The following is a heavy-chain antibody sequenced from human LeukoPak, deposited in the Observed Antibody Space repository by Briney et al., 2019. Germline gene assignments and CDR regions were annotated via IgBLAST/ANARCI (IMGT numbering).Heavy chain of an antibody. CDR3: ARDRDYVTPYWYFDL. Sequence: SETLSLTCTVSGGSISSYYWSWIRQLAGKGLEWIGRIYTSGSTNYNPSLKSRVTMSVDTSNNQFSLKLSSVTAADTAVYYCARDRDYVTPYWYFDLWGRGTLVTVSS. CDR1: GGSISSYY. CDR2: IYTSGST. D-gene: IGHD3-16*01. J-gene: IGHJ2*01. V-gene: IGHV4-4*07.